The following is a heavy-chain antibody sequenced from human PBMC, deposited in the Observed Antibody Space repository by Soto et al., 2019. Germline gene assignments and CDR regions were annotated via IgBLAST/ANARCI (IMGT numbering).Heavy chain of an antibody. V-gene: IGHV1-69*06. CDR1: GDTFSSYA. CDR2: IIPMLGTP. D-gene: IGHD3-22*01. Sequence: QVQLVQSGAEVKKPGSSVKVSCKSSGDTFSSYAISWVRQAPGQGLEWMGGIIPMLGTPSYAQKFQDRVTITADKFTSTAYMELSGPRSEDTAVYYCAKEKSRYDRSGYYRPDYWGQGTLVTVSS. J-gene: IGHJ4*02. CDR3: AKEKSRYDRSGYYRPDY.